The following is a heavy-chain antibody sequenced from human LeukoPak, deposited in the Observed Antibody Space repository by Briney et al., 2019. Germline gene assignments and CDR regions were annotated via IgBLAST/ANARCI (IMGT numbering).Heavy chain of an antibody. CDR1: GFTFSDYW. J-gene: IGHJ4*02. CDR2: IKQDGSDK. V-gene: IGHV3-7*03. D-gene: IGHD3-9*01. CDR3: ARFLLGSFDY. Sequence: GESLRLSCVASGFTFSDYWMTWVRQAPGKGLEWVANIKQDGSDKKYVDSVKGRFTISRDNAKNSLYLQMDSLRDEDTAVYYCARFLLGSFDYWGQGTLVTVSS.